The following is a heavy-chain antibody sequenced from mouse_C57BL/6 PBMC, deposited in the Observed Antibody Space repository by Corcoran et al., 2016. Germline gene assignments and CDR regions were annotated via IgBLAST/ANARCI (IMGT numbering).Heavy chain of an antibody. V-gene: IGHV9-3*01. J-gene: IGHJ4*01. CDR3: ARRDYYGNFYAMDY. Sequence: QIQLVQSGPELKKPGETVKISCKASGYTFTTYGMSSVKQAPGKGLKWMGWINTYSGVPTYADDFKGRFAFSLETSASTAYLQINNLKNDDTATYFCARRDYYGNFYAMDYWGQGTSVTVSS. CDR2: INTYSGVP. CDR1: GYTFTTYG. D-gene: IGHD2-1*01.